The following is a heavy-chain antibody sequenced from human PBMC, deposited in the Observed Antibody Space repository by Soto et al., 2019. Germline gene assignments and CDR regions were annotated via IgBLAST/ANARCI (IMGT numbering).Heavy chain of an antibody. CDR1: GGSISSYY. V-gene: IGHV4-59*01. J-gene: IGHJ6*02. Sequence: SETLSLTCTVSGGSISSYYWSWIRQPPGKGLEWIGYIYYSGSTNYNPSLKSRVTISVDTSKNQFSLKLSSVTAADTAVYYCARDGIAAAGKDYYYGMDVWGQGTTVTVSS. CDR3: ARDGIAAAGKDYYYGMDV. CDR2: IYYSGST. D-gene: IGHD6-13*01.